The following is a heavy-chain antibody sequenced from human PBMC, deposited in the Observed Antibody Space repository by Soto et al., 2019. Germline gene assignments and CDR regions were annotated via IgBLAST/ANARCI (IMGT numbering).Heavy chain of an antibody. J-gene: IGHJ4*02. CDR1: GFSLTETGMG. Sequence: KESGPTLVKPSQTLTLTYTFSGFSLTETGMGVGWIRQPPGKALEWLALIYWDDDKRYSPSLKRGLTISKDASKNQVVLTKTNVDAVDTATYYCAHRRSGYFDSWGQGTLVTVSS. V-gene: IGHV2-5*02. CDR3: AHRRSGYFDS. CDR2: IYWDDDK.